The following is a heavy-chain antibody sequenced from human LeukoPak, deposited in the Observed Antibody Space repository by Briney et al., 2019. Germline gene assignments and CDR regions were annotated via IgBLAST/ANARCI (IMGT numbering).Heavy chain of an antibody. Sequence: GGSLRLSCAASGLTLSSYGIHWVRQAPGRGLEWVSAISGSGGSTYYADSVKGRFTISRDNSKNTLYLQMNSLRAEDTAVYYCAKHRYSYGQYYFDYWGQGTLVTVSS. J-gene: IGHJ4*02. V-gene: IGHV3-23*01. CDR2: ISGSGGST. CDR3: AKHRYSYGQYYFDY. CDR1: GLTLSSYG. D-gene: IGHD5-18*01.